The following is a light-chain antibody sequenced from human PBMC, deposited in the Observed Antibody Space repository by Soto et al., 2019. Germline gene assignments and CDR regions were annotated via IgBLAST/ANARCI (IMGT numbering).Light chain of an antibody. J-gene: IGKJ1*01. V-gene: IGKV1-5*01. CDR1: QSISNW. Sequence: DTQMTQPPSTVAASVGDRLTITCRASQSISNWLAWYQQKPGKASKVLIYHASNFQSGVPSRFTDSGSGIEFTLPISSLQPDNFASYYCQQYNSYSFGQATKVDIK. CDR3: QQYNSYS. CDR2: HAS.